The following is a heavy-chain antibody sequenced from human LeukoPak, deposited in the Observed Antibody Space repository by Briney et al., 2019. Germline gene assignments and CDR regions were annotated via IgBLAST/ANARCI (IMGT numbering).Heavy chain of an antibody. CDR1: GYTFTGYY. D-gene: IGHD1-26*01. CDR2: TNSKSGAT. V-gene: IGHV1-2*02. J-gene: IGHJ3*02. CDR3: ARLRLGNDAFDI. Sequence: ASVKVSCKASGYTFTGYYMHWVRQAPGQGLGWMGWTNSKSGATNYAQKFKGRVTMTRDTSISTAYMELTRLTSDDTAVYYCARLRLGNDAFDIWGQGTMVTVSS.